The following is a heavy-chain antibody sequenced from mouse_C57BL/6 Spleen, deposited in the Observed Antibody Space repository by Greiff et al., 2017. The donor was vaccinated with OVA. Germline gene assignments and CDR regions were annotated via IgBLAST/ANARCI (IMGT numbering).Heavy chain of an antibody. CDR1: GYTFTDYE. CDR2: IDPETGGT. D-gene: IGHD1-1*01. CDR3: TRTGTTVSYYMDY. Sequence: QVQLQQSGAELVRPGASVTLSCKASGYTFTDYEMHWVKQTPVHGLEWIGAIDPETGGTAYNQKFKGKAILTADKSSSTAYMELRSLTSEDSAVDYCTRTGTTVSYYMDYWGQGTTLTVSS. J-gene: IGHJ2*01. V-gene: IGHV1-15*01.